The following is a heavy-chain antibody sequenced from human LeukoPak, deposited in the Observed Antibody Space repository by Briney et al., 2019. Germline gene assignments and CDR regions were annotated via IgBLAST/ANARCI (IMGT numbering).Heavy chain of an antibody. J-gene: IGHJ4*02. CDR1: GDSMSSRRYY. V-gene: IGHV4-61*01. D-gene: IGHD1-1*01. Sequence: PSETLSLTCTVSGDSMSSRRYYWGWIRQPPGKGLEWIGDIYYSGSTNYNPSLKSRVTISVDTSKNQFSLKLSSVTAADTAVYYCARGGSHWLDYWGQGTLVTVSS. CDR3: ARGGSHWLDY. CDR2: IYYSGST.